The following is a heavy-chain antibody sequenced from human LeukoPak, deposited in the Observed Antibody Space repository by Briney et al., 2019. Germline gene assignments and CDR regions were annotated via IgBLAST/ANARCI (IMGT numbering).Heavy chain of an antibody. J-gene: IGHJ4*02. CDR1: GLIFSTYA. CDR2: IKGDGIST. D-gene: IGHD3-3*01. CDR3: AKDHYWSIDY. Sequence: GGSLRLSCAASGLIFSTYAMHWVRHAPGQGLVWVSRIKGDGISTNYADSVKGRFTISRDIAKNTLYLQMNSLRAEDTGVYYCAKDHYWSIDYWGRGTLVTVSS. V-gene: IGHV3-74*01.